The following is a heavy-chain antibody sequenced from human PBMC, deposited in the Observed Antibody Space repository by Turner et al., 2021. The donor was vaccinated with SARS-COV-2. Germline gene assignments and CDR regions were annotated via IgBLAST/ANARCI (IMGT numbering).Heavy chain of an antibody. D-gene: IGHD2-15*01. CDR3: AKDTTIVVVVAATLDY. V-gene: IGHV3-30*18. CDR2: ISYDGSNN. J-gene: IGHJ4*02. Sequence: QVQLVESGGGVVQPGRYLRLSCAGSGFTFISYGMHWVRQAPGKGLEWVSVISYDGSNNYYADSLKRRFTISRDNSKNTLYLQMNSLRAEDTAVYYCAKDTTIVVVVAATLDYWGQGTLVTVSS. CDR1: GFTFISYG.